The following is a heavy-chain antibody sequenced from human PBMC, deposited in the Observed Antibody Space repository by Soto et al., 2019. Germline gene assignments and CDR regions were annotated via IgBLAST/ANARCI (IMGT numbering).Heavy chain of an antibody. V-gene: IGHV3-21*01. J-gene: IGHJ3*02. Sequence: PGGSLRLSCAASGFTFSSYSMNWVRQAPGKGLEWVSSISSNSSYIYYADSVKGRFTISRDNAKNSLYLQMNSLRAEDTAVYYCEGYYYDSSGYYPRVYAFDIWGQGTMVTVSS. CDR3: EGYYYDSSGYYPRVYAFDI. CDR1: GFTFSSYS. D-gene: IGHD3-22*01. CDR2: ISSNSSYI.